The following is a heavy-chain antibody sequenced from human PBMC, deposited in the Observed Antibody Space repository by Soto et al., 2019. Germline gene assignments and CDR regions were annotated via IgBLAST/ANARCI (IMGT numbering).Heavy chain of an antibody. V-gene: IGHV3-48*03. Sequence: GGSLRLSCAASGFTFSSYEMNWVRQAPGQGLEWVSYISDSGGTVYYADSVKGRFTVSRDNAQNSAYLQMNSLRTEDTAVYYCAKGRLAVGSDWFDSWGPGTLVTVSS. D-gene: IGHD1-26*01. CDR2: ISDSGGTV. J-gene: IGHJ5*01. CDR1: GFTFSSYE. CDR3: AKGRLAVGSDWFDS.